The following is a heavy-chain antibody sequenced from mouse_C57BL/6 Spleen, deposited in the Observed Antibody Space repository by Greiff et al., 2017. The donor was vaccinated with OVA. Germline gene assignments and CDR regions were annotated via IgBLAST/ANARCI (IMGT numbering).Heavy chain of an antibody. CDR2: IDPSDSYT. Sequence: QVQLQQPGAELVMPGASVKLSCKASGYTFTSYWMHWVKQRPGQGLEWIGEIDPSDSYTNYNQKFKGKSTLTVDKSSSTAYMQLSSLTSEDPAVYYCARSSYYFDYWGQGTTLTVSS. CDR1: GYTFTSYW. J-gene: IGHJ2*01. CDR3: ARSSYYFDY. V-gene: IGHV1-69*01.